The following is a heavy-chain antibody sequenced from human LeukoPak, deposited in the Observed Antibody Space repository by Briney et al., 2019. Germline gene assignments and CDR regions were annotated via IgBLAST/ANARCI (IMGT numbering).Heavy chain of an antibody. J-gene: IGHJ4*02. CDR2: INGDGSST. D-gene: IGHD4-17*01. CDR3: ARASTTVPNLLDH. V-gene: IGHV3-74*01. Sequence: PGGSLTLSRAASGFTFSTYWMHWVRQAPGKGLVWVARINGDGSSTIYADSVKGRFTISRDNSKNTLYLQTSSLRAEDTAVYYCARASTTVPNLLDHWGRGTLVTVSS. CDR1: GFTFSTYW.